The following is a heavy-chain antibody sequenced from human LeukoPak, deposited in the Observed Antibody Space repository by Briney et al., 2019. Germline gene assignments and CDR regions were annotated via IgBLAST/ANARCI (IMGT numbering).Heavy chain of an antibody. CDR2: IIPIFGTA. V-gene: IGHV1-69*05. J-gene: IGHJ5*02. Sequence: ASVKVSCKASGGTFSSYAISWVRQAPGQGLEWMGGIIPIFGTANYAQKFQGRVTITTDESTSTAYMERSSLRSEDTAVYYCARTYSSSWYNWFDPWGQGTLVTVSS. CDR1: GGTFSSYA. D-gene: IGHD6-13*01. CDR3: ARTYSSSWYNWFDP.